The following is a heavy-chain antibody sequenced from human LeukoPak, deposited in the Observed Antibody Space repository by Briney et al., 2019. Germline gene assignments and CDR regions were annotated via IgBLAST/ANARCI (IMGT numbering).Heavy chain of an antibody. CDR1: GYTFTSYG. J-gene: IGHJ4*02. CDR2: IDPSDSHI. D-gene: IGHD1-26*01. CDR3: ARQGRGSYRRDFDY. V-gene: IGHV5-10-1*01. Sequence: ASVKVSCKASGYTFTSYGISWVRQAPGQGLEWMGRIDPSDSHINYSPSFQGHVTISVDKSISTAYLQWSSLRASDTAMYYCARQGRGSYRRDFDYWGRGTLVTVSS.